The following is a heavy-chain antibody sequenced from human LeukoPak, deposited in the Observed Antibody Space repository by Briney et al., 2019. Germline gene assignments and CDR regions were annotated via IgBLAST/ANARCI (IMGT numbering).Heavy chain of an antibody. CDR2: ISNSASRI. D-gene: IGHD3-9*01. Sequence: GGSLRLSCAASGFTFSDYYMSWIRQAPGKGLEWISYISNSASRIYYADSVKGRFTISRDNAKNSLYLQMNSLRAEDTAVYYCARHMLRYFDWLSPFDYWGQGTLVTVSS. CDR1: GFTFSDYY. V-gene: IGHV3-11*01. J-gene: IGHJ4*02. CDR3: ARHMLRYFDWLSPFDY.